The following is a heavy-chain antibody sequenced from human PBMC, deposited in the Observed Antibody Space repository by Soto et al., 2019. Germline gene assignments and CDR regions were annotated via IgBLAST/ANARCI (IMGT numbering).Heavy chain of an antibody. CDR2: IYWDNDK. D-gene: IGHD1-1*01. CDR3: AHRVSDRTNDNVGWFDH. J-gene: IGHJ5*02. Sequence: QITLKESGPALMEPTHTLTLTGSFSGLSRSTPGVGVGWLRQAPGQALECLAIIYWDNDKRYNPALKTRLTITKDTTKKQVVLTMTYMEPVDTAIYYCAHRVSDRTNDNVGWFDHWGQGTLVTVS. V-gene: IGHV2-5*02. CDR1: GLSRSTPGVG.